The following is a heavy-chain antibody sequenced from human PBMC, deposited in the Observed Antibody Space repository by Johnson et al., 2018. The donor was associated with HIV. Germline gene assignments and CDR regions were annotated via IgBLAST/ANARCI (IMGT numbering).Heavy chain of an antibody. Sequence: MQLVESGGGLVQPGGSLRLSCAASGFTFSSYWMSWVRQAPGKGLEWVANIKQDGSEKYYVDSVKGRFTISRDNAKNSLYLQMNSLRPEDTAAYYCATIAAHGAAFDIWGQGTMVTVSS. J-gene: IGHJ3*02. CDR2: IKQDGSEK. V-gene: IGHV3-7*01. CDR1: GFTFSSYW. D-gene: IGHD6-13*01. CDR3: ATIAAHGAAFDI.